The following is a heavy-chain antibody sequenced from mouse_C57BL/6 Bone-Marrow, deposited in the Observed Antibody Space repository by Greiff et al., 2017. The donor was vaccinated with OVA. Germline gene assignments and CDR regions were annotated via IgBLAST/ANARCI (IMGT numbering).Heavy chain of an antibody. CDR3: ARGSPLRSHDY. J-gene: IGHJ2*01. D-gene: IGHD1-1*01. V-gene: IGHV5-4*03. CDR2: ISDGGSYT. Sequence: EVKVVESGGGLVKPGGSLKLSCAASGFTFSSYAMSWVRQTPEKRLEWVATISDGGSYTYYPDNVKGRFTISRDNAKNNLYLQMSHLKSEDTAIYYCARGSPLRSHDYWGRGTTLTVSS. CDR1: GFTFSSYA.